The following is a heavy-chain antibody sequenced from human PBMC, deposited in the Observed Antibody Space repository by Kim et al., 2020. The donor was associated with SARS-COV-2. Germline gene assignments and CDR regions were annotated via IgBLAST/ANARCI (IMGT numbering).Heavy chain of an antibody. Sequence: GGSLRLSCAASGFTFSSYGMHWVRQAPGKGLEWVAVISYDGSNKYYADSVKGRFTISRDNSKNTLYLQMNSLRAEDTAVYYCAKELAFSYCSGGSCYNWYFDLWGRGTLVTVSS. CDR2: ISYDGSNK. D-gene: IGHD2-15*01. J-gene: IGHJ2*01. V-gene: IGHV3-30*18. CDR1: GFTFSSYG. CDR3: AKELAFSYCSGGSCYNWYFDL.